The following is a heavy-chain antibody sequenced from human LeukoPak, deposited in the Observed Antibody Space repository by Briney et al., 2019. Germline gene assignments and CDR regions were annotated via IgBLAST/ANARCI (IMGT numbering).Heavy chain of an antibody. V-gene: IGHV3-11*01. CDR2: ISGSGTTI. Sequence: GGSLRLSCAASGFTFSDSYMSWIRQAPGKGLEWVSYISGSGTTIYYADSVKGRFTISRDNAKNSLYLQTNSLRAEDTAVYYCAREVSYQQRSYNIDVWGKGTTVTVSS. CDR1: GFTFSDSY. J-gene: IGHJ6*03. D-gene: IGHD2-2*01. CDR3: AREVSYQQRSYNIDV.